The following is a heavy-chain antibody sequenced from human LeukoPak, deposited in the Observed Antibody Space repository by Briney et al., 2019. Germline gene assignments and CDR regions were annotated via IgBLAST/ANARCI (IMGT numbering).Heavy chain of an antibody. D-gene: IGHD3-10*01. J-gene: IGHJ4*02. V-gene: IGHV3-23*01. CDR1: GFSFSTYV. CDR3: ANRHREVRHFVS. CDR2: VSGPGGTT. Sequence: GGSLRLSCAASGFSFSTYVMSWVRQAPGEGLEWVSAVSGPGGTTVYADSVRGRFTISRDNSKNMLYLQMDYLRVEDTAVYYCANRHREVRHFVSWGQGTLVTVSS.